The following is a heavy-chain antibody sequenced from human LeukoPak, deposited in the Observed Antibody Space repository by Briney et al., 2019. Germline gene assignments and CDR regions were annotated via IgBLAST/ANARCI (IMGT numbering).Heavy chain of an antibody. CDR3: AKERVDWRYFDY. J-gene: IGHJ4*02. Sequence: GGPLRLSCAASGFTFSTYRMSWVRQAPGKGLEWVAVMSFDGSHTYYADSVKGRFTISRDNSKNTLYLQMNSLRAEDTAVYYCAKERVDWRYFDYWGQGTLVTVSS. CDR1: GFTFSTYR. CDR2: MSFDGSHT. V-gene: IGHV3-30*18. D-gene: IGHD3-9*01.